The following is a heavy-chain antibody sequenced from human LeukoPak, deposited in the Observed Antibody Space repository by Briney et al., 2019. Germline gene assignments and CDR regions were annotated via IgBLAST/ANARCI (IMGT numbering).Heavy chain of an antibody. CDR1: GGSFSVYY. J-gene: IGHJ3*02. Sequence: SETLSLTCAVYGGSFSVYYWSWIRQPPGKGLEWIGEINHSGSTNYNPSLKSRVTISVDTSKNQFSLKLSSVTAADTAVYYCARESVGATGTDFDIWGQGTMVTVSS. CDR2: INHSGST. V-gene: IGHV4-34*01. D-gene: IGHD1-26*01. CDR3: ARESVGATGTDFDI.